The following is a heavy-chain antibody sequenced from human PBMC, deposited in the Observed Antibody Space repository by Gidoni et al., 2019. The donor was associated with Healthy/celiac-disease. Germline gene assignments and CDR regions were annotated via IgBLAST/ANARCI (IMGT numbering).Heavy chain of an antibody. D-gene: IGHD3-10*01. CDR3: ATAWFGELPTNHLFDY. CDR2: IIPILGIA. Sequence: QVQLVQSGAEVKKPGSSVKVSCKASGGTFSSYTISWVRQAPGQGLEWMGRIIPILGIANYAQKFQGRVTITADKSTSTAYMELSSLRSEDTAVYYCATAWFGELPTNHLFDYWGQGTLVTVSS. J-gene: IGHJ4*02. CDR1: GGTFSSYT. V-gene: IGHV1-69*02.